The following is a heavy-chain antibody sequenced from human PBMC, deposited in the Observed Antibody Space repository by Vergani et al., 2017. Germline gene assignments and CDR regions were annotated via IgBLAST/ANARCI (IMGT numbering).Heavy chain of an antibody. J-gene: IGHJ6*02. V-gene: IGHV3-23*01. CDR3: AKVITLNYHYYGMDV. CDR2: ISGSGGST. D-gene: IGHD1-14*01. CDR1: GFTFSSYA. Sequence: EVQLLESGGGLVQPGGSLRLSCAASGFTFSSYAMSWVRQAPGKGLEWVSAISGSGGSTYYADSVKGRFTISRDNSKNTLYLQMNILRAEDTAVYYCAKVITLNYHYYGMDVWGQGTTVTVSS.